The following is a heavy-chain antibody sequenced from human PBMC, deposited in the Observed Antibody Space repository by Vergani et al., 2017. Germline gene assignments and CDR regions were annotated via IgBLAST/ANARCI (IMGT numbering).Heavy chain of an antibody. J-gene: IGHJ4*02. V-gene: IGHV4-4*07. D-gene: IGHD6-6*01. CDR1: GGSISPYY. CDR3: AREYSSSVGFLAY. CDR2: IYTSEST. Sequence: QVQLQESGPGLVKPSETLSLTCIVSGGSISPYYWSWIRQPAGKGLEWIGRIYTSESTNSNPSLKIRVTMSVDTYKNQFSLKLSSVTAADAAVYYCAREYSSSVGFLAYWGQGTLVTVSS.